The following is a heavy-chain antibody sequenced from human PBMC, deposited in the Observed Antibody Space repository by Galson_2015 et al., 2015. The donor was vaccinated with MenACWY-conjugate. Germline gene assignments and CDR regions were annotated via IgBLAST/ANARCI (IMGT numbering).Heavy chain of an antibody. V-gene: IGHV4-59*11. Sequence: LSLTCTVSGASISSHHWSWFRQPPGKGLEWIAYIRDTGSLKDNPSLKSRVTMSADKSNNQFSLRLISVTAADTAVYYCARRRDGSSKNFDYWGQGTLVTVSS. CDR2: IRDTGSL. CDR3: ARRRDGSSKNFDY. D-gene: IGHD5-24*01. CDR1: GASISSHH. J-gene: IGHJ4*02.